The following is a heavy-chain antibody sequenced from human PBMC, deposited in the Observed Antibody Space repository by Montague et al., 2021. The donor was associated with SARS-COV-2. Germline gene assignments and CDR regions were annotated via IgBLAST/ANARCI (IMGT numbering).Heavy chain of an antibody. Sequence: SETLSLTCTVSGGSISSSSYYWGWIRQPPGKGLEWIGSIYYSGSTYYNPSLKSRVTISVDTSKNQFSLKLSSVTAADTAVYYCARAPGPTLRNAVSGFDSWGQGTLVTVSS. CDR2: IYYSGST. CDR3: ARAPGPTLRNAVSGFDS. D-gene: IGHD6-19*01. CDR1: GGSISSSSYY. J-gene: IGHJ4*02. V-gene: IGHV4-39*01.